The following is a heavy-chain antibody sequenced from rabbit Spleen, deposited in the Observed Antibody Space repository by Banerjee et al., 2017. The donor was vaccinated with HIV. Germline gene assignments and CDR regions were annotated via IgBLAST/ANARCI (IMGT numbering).Heavy chain of an antibody. CDR1: GFSFSGSDY. CDR3: ARGVYDDYDTYYFDL. D-gene: IGHD2-1*01. Sequence: QEQLVESGGGLVQPEGSLTLTCKASGFSFSGSDYMCWVRQAPGKGLECIACIDAGSGGSTYYASWATGRFTISKTSSTTVTLQMTSLTAADTATYFCARGVYDDYDTYYFDLWGQGTLVTVS. CDR2: IDAGSGGST. V-gene: IGHV1S45*01. J-gene: IGHJ4*01.